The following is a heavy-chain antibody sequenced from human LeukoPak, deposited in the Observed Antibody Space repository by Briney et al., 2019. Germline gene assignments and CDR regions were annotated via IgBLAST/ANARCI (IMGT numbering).Heavy chain of an antibody. CDR2: IRYDGSNK. D-gene: IGHD1-26*01. CDR3: ARGPSRAGSYPFDY. J-gene: IGHJ4*02. Sequence: GGSLRLSCAASGFTFSSYGMHWVRQAPGKGLEWVAFIRYDGSNKYYADSVKGRFTISRDNAKNSLYLQMNSLRAEDTAVYYCARGPSRAGSYPFDYWGQGTLVTVSS. V-gene: IGHV3-30*02. CDR1: GFTFSSYG.